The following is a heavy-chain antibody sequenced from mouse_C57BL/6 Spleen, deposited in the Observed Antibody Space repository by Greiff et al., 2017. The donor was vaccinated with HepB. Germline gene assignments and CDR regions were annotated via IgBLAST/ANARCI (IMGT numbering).Heavy chain of an antibody. CDR1: GFTFSSYA. V-gene: IGHV5-4*01. D-gene: IGHD2-5*01. J-gene: IGHJ2*01. Sequence: EVQLVESGGGLVKPGGSLKLSCAASGFTFSSYAMSWVRQTPEKRLEWVATISDGGSYTYYPDNVKGRFTISRDNAKNNLYLQMSHLKSEDTAMYYCARGVYSNYFDYWGQGTTLTVSS. CDR2: ISDGGSYT. CDR3: ARGVYSNYFDY.